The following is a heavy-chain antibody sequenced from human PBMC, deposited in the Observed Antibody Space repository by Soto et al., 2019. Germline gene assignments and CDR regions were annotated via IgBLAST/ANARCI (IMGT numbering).Heavy chain of an antibody. CDR1: GGTFSSYA. CDR3: ARDRTAVAGTGLDY. J-gene: IGHJ4*02. CDR2: IIPIFGTA. D-gene: IGHD6-19*01. Sequence: QVQLVQSGAEVKESGSSVKVSCKASGGTFSSYAISWVRQAPGQGLEWMGGIIPIFGTANYAQKFQGRVTITADESTSTAYRELSSLRSEDTAVYYCARDRTAVAGTGLDYWGQGTLVTVSS. V-gene: IGHV1-69*13.